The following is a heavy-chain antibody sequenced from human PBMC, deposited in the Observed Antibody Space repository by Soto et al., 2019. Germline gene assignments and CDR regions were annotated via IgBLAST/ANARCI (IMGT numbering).Heavy chain of an antibody. V-gene: IGHV3-21*01. CDR3: ARDSRLVGECLGKGMAV. Sequence: EVQLVESGGGLVKPGGSLRLSCAASGFTFSSYSMNWVRQAPGKGLEWVSSISSSSSYIYYADSVKGRFTISRDNAKNSLYLQMNSRRAEDTSVYYCARDSRLVGECLGKGMAVWGQGTTVTVSS. D-gene: IGHD3-10*01. J-gene: IGHJ6*02. CDR1: GFTFSSYS. CDR2: ISSSSSYI.